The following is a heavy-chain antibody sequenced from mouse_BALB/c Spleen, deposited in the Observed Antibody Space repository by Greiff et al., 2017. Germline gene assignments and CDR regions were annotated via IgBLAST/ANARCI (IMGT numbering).Heavy chain of an antibody. CDR3: ARERGQLGPPFAY. J-gene: IGHJ3*01. D-gene: IGHD3-2*01. CDR1: GYSFTGYT. CDR2: INPYNGGT. V-gene: IGHV1-18*01. Sequence: VQLKQSGPELVKPGASMKISCKASGYSFTGYTMNWVKQSHGKNLEWIGLINPYNGGTSYNQKFKGKATLTVDKSSSTAYMELLSLTSEDSAVYYCARERGQLGPPFAYWGQGTLVTVSA.